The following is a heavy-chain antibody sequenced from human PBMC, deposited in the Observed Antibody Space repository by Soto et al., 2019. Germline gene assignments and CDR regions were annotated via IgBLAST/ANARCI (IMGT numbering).Heavy chain of an antibody. CDR2: SSAYNGNT. V-gene: IGHV1-18*01. D-gene: IGHD3-16*01. CDR1: GYTFTNLG. J-gene: IGHJ4*02. CDR3: ASGGTPFNY. Sequence: QVQLVQSGAEVKKPAASLKVSCKASGYTFTNLGISWVRQAPGQGPEWLGWSSAYNGNTNYARNFPGRVTMTTDTSTSTDYMDLSSLSSDDTSVYYCASGGTPFNYWGQGPLVTVSS.